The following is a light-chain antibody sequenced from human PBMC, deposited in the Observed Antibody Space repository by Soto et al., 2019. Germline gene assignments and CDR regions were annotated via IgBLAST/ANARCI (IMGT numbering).Light chain of an antibody. Sequence: QSVLTQPPSASGSPGQSVTISCTGTSSDVGTYNYVSWFQQHPGKAPKLMIYEVTKRPSGVPDRFSGSKSGNTASLTVSGLQADDEADYYCSSYAGSDNYVIFGGGTKLTVL. V-gene: IGLV2-8*01. CDR1: SSDVGTYNY. J-gene: IGLJ2*01. CDR2: EVT. CDR3: SSYAGSDNYVI.